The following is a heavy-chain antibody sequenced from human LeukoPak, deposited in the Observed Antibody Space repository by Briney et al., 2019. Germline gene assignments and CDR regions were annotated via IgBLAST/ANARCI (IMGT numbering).Heavy chain of an antibody. CDR2: IYYSGST. Sequence: SETLSLTCAVFGGSFSSYYWSWIRQPPGKGLEWIGYIYYSGSTYYNPSLKSRVTISVDTSKNQFSLKLSSVTAADTAVYYCARTYRGQWLEDWFDPWGQGTLVTVSS. D-gene: IGHD6-19*01. V-gene: IGHV4-59*06. CDR1: GGSFSSYY. J-gene: IGHJ5*02. CDR3: ARTYRGQWLEDWFDP.